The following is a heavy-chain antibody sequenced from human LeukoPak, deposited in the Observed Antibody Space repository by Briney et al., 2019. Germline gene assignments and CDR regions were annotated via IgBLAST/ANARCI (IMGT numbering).Heavy chain of an antibody. V-gene: IGHV4-34*01. CDR1: GGSFSGYY. CDR2: INHSGST. Sequence: PSETLSLTCAVYGGSFSGYYWSWIRQPPGKGLEWIGEINHSGSTNYNPSLKSRVTISVDTSKNQFSLKLSSVTAADTAVYYCARALLGYCSSTSCSQFDYWGQGTLVTVSS. CDR3: ARALLGYCSSTSCSQFDY. J-gene: IGHJ4*02. D-gene: IGHD2-2*01.